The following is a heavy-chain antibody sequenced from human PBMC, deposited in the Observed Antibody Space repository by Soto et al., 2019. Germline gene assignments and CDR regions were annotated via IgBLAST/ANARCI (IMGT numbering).Heavy chain of an antibody. Sequence: QVQLQQWGAGLLKPSETLSLTCAVYGGSFSGYYWSWIRQPPGKGLEWIGEINHSGSTNYNPSLKRRVTISIDTSNNQVSLKLSSVTAADTAIYYCARDSLGIAVLGTGRSKNNWFDPWGQGTLVTVSS. CDR2: INHSGST. CDR1: GGSFSGYY. D-gene: IGHD6-19*01. CDR3: ARDSLGIAVLGTGRSKNNWFDP. J-gene: IGHJ5*02. V-gene: IGHV4-34*01.